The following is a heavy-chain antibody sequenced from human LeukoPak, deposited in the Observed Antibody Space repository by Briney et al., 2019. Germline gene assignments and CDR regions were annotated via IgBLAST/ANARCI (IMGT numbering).Heavy chain of an antibody. V-gene: IGHV3-64*01. Sequence: GGSLRLSCAASGFTFSSFAMSWVRQAPGKGLEYVSAISSNGGSTYYANSVKGRFTISRDNSKNTLYLQMGSLRAEDMAVYYCARGDSSGYSDFDYWGQGTLVTVSS. D-gene: IGHD3-22*01. CDR1: GFTFSSFA. CDR3: ARGDSSGYSDFDY. J-gene: IGHJ4*02. CDR2: ISSNGGST.